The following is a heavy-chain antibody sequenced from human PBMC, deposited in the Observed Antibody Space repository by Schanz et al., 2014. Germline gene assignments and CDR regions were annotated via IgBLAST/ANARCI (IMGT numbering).Heavy chain of an antibody. V-gene: IGHV1-2*06. Sequence: QVQLVQSGAEVKKPGASVKVSCKASGYTFTVYYMHWVRQAPGQGLEWLGRFTHISQKFQGRVTMTRDTSSTTAYMELNSLRSDDTAVYYCVRELSGGTFDYWGQGALVTVSS. CDR1: GYTFTVYY. CDR2: FT. J-gene: IGHJ4*02. D-gene: IGHD1-1*01. CDR3: VRELSGGTFDY.